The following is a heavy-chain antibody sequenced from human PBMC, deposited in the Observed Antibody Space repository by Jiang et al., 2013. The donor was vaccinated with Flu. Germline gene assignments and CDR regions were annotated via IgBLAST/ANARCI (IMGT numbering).Heavy chain of an antibody. CDR3: AKVAARGQWLVSHYFDS. D-gene: IGHD6-19*01. J-gene: IGHJ4*02. CDR2: ISFAGDSE. Sequence: LVESGGGVVQPGRSLRPSCAASGFTFSAFAMHWVRLAPGKRLEWVAHISFAGDSEYYSDSVQGRFTISRDNLKKTLFLQMDRLRPEDTAVYFCAKVAARGQWLVSHYFDSWGQGISVTVSS. CDR1: GFTFSAFA. V-gene: IGHV3-30*18.